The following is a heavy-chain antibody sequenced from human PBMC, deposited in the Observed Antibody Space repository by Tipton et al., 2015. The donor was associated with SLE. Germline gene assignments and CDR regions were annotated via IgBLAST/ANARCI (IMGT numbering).Heavy chain of an antibody. D-gene: IGHD2-8*02. V-gene: IGHV4-28*01. CDR3: ARSPNKDCTGGVCFHGLDV. CDR1: VYSISSSHW. J-gene: IGHJ6*02. Sequence: TLSLTCNVSVYSISSSHWWGWIRQPPGKGLEWIAYIHSSGRTNYNPSLKSRLTISLDTSKNQFSLNLTSVTAADTAVFYCARSPNKDCTGGVCFHGLDVWGQGTTVTVSS. CDR2: IHSSGRT.